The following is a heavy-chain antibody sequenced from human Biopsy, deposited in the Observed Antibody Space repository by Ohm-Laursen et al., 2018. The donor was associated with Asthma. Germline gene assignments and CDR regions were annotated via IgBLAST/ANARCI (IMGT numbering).Heavy chain of an antibody. D-gene: IGHD3-10*01. CDR1: AHTFNSTG. CDR2: ISVYTGNT. Sequence: ASVKASCNVSAHTFNSTGITWARQAPGQGLEWKGWISVYTGNTKVAQKLQDRVTMITDTSTSTAYMELRSLRSNDTAVYFCARAVDYSHYYGIDVWGQGTTVTVS. V-gene: IGHV1-18*01. J-gene: IGHJ6*02. CDR3: ARAVDYSHYYGIDV.